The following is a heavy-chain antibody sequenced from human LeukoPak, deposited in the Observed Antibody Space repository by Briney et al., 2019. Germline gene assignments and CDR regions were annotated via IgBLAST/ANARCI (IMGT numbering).Heavy chain of an antibody. CDR2: IRSKAYGGTT. J-gene: IGHJ4*02. CDR1: GFTFGDYA. D-gene: IGHD6-13*01. CDR3: TGQQLVSY. V-gene: IGHV3-49*04. Sequence: SLRLSCTASGFTFGDYAMSWVHQAPGKGLEWVGFIRSKAYGGTTEYAASVKGRFTISRDDSKSIAYLQMNSLKTEDTAVYYCTGQQLVSYWGQGTLVTVSS.